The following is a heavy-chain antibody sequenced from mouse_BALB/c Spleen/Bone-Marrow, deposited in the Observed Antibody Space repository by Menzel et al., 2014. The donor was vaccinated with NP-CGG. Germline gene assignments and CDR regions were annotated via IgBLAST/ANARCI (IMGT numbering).Heavy chain of an antibody. J-gene: IGHJ2*01. D-gene: IGHD2-2*01. CDR1: GFDFSRYR. V-gene: IGHV4-1*02. CDR2: INPDSSTI. CDR3: ARGNGLGDY. Sequence: DVHLVESGGGLVQPGGSLKLSCAASGFDFSRYRMSWVRQAPGKGPEWIGEINPDSSTINYTPSLKDKFIISRDNAKNTLYLQMSKVRSEDTVLYYCARGNGLGDYWGQGTTLTVSS.